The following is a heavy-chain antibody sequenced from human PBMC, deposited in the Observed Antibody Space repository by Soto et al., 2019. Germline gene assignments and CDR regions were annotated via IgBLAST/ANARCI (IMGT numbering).Heavy chain of an antibody. CDR3: ARITMVRGVIIDYQYYYGMDV. V-gene: IGHV2-26*01. D-gene: IGHD3-10*01. J-gene: IGHJ6*02. CDR1: GFSLSNARMG. CDR2: IFSNDDK. Sequence: QVTLKESGPVLVKPTETLTLTCTVSGFSLSNARMGVSWIRQPPGKALEGLAHIFSNDDKSYSKSLKSRLNISKDTSKSQVVLTMPNMDPVDTATYYCARITMVRGVIIDYQYYYGMDVWGQGTTVTVSS.